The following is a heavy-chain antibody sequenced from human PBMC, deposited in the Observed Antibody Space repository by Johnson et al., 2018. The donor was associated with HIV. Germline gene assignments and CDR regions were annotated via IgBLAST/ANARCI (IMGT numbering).Heavy chain of an antibody. Sequence: VQLVESGGGLVKPGGSLRLPCAASGFTFSNAWMTWVRQAPGKGLEWVGRIKRKSDGGTTDYAAPVRGRFRISRDDSETTVYLQMNSLKIEDTAVYYCTTNFWSGFYPDAFDIWGQGTMVTVSS. V-gene: IGHV3-15*01. CDR2: IKRKSDGGTT. J-gene: IGHJ3*02. CDR1: GFTFSNAW. CDR3: TTNFWSGFYPDAFDI. D-gene: IGHD3-3*01.